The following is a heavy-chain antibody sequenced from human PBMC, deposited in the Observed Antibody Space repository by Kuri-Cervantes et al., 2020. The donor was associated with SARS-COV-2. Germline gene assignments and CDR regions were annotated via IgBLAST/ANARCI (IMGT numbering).Heavy chain of an antibody. Sequence: GGSLRLSCAASGFTFSSYAMSWVRQAPGKGLEWVSAISGSGGSTYYADSVKGRFTISRDNSKNTLYLQMNSLRAEDTAVYYCVRDGDHRNFDYWGQGTLVTVSS. J-gene: IGHJ4*02. V-gene: IGHV3-23*01. CDR2: ISGSGGST. D-gene: IGHD1-14*01. CDR1: GFTFSSYA. CDR3: VRDGDHRNFDY.